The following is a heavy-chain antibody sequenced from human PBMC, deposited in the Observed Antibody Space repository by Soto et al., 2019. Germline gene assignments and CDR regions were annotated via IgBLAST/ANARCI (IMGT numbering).Heavy chain of an antibody. CDR1: GDTFTSHT. CDR3: ARDITGTNSWFDP. V-gene: IGHV1-69*06. J-gene: IGHJ5*02. Sequence: VQLVQSGAEVKKPGSSVRVSCETSGDTFTSHTVNWLRQAPGQGLEWMGGIIPVFGSPNYAEKFQGRLTITADTSTNTAYKELRRLKSEDTAVYFCARDITGTNSWFDPWGQGTLVTVSS. D-gene: IGHD1-7*01. CDR2: IIPVFGSP.